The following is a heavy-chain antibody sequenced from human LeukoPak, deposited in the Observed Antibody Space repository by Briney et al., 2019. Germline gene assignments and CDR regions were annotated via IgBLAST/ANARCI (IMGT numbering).Heavy chain of an antibody. J-gene: IGHJ4*02. Sequence: GVSLRLSCAASGFTFNSYAMSWVRPAPEKGLEWVATFSGSGGGTYYADSVKGRFTISREDSKNTLYLQMNSLRAEDTAVYYCAKDLGRYRNNYFDYWGQGTLVTVSS. V-gene: IGHV3-23*01. CDR3: AKDLGRYRNNYFDY. CDR1: GFTFNSYA. D-gene: IGHD1-26*01. CDR2: FSGSGGGT.